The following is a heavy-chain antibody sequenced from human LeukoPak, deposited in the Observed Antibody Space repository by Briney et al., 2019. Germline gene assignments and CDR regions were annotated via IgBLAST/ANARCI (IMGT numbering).Heavy chain of an antibody. D-gene: IGHD2-2*01. CDR1: GYTFTSYG. V-gene: IGHV1-8*02. Sequence: GASVKVSCKASGYTFTSYGISWVRQAPGQGLEWMGWMSPVSGIGGSAQRFQGRVTLTRDTSISTAYMEVSNLRSDDTAFYYCARAPMGTAALYWGQGTLVTVSS. CDR3: ARAPMGTAALY. CDR2: MSPVSGIG. J-gene: IGHJ4*02.